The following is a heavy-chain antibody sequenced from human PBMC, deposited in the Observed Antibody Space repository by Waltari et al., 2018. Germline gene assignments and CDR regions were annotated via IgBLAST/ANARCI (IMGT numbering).Heavy chain of an antibody. J-gene: IGHJ4*02. Sequence: EVHLAESGGGVVQPGGSLRLSCAGCGFRFGDYWRPWVRQAPGKGLGWVSRINVDGGYISYGDSVKGRFTISRDNAKNTVFLQLNSLRAEDTAVYYCARKAGSGYPYGPFYYDNWGQGTLVTVSS. CDR2: INVDGGYI. D-gene: IGHD5-18*01. CDR3: ARKAGSGYPYGPFYYDN. CDR1: GFRFGDYW. V-gene: IGHV3-74*01.